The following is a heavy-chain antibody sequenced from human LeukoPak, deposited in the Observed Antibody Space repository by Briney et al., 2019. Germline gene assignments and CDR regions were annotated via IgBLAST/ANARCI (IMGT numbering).Heavy chain of an antibody. CDR1: GVTFSNST. D-gene: IGHD3-3*01. CDR2: IIPIFGTS. V-gene: IGHV1-69*08. J-gene: IGHJ6*03. Sequence: SVKVSCKASGVTFSNSTLNWVRQAPGQGLEWMGRIIPIFGTSNYAPKFRDTVSITADTSTSTAYLEMSSLTSDDTALYYCARGSYFDVLSGFYYSHMDVWGEGTTVTVS. CDR3: ARGSYFDVLSGFYYSHMDV.